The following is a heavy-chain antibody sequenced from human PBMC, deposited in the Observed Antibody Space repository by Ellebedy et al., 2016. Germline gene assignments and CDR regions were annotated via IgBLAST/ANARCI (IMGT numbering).Heavy chain of an antibody. CDR2: IIPILGIA. Sequence: ASVKVSCKASGGTFSSYAISWVRQAPGQGLEWMGRIIPILGIANYAQKFQGRVTITADNSTSTAYMELSSLRSEDTAVYYCARETGTSNDAFDIWGQGTMVTVSS. V-gene: IGHV1-69*04. CDR3: ARETGTSNDAFDI. J-gene: IGHJ3*02. CDR1: GGTFSSYA. D-gene: IGHD1-1*01.